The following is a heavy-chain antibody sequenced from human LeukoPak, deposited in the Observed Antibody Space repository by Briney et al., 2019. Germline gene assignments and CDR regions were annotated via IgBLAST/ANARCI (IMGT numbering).Heavy chain of an antibody. J-gene: IGHJ4*02. D-gene: IGHD5-18*01. CDR1: GFTVSSNY. Sequence: PGGSLRLSCAASGFTVSSNYMSWVRQAPGKGLEWVSVIYSGGSTYYADSVKGRFTISRDDSKNTLYLRMNSLRAEDTAVYYCARVDTYSYGYGYWGQGTLVTVSS. CDR2: IYSGGST. CDR3: ARVDTYSYGYGY. V-gene: IGHV3-53*01.